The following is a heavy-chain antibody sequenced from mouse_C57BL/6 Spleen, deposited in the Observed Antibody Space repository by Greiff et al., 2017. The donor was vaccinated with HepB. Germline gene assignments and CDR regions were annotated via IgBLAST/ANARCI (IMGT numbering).Heavy chain of an antibody. Sequence: VQLQQPGAELVMPGASVKLSCKASGYTFTSYWMHWVKQRPGQGLEWIGEIDPSDSYTNYNQKFKGKSTLTVDKSSSTAYMQLSSLTSEDSAVYYCASVYYDYDEGLSFAYWGQGTLVTVSA. V-gene: IGHV1-69*01. CDR1: GYTFTSYW. CDR3: ASVYYDYDEGLSFAY. D-gene: IGHD2-4*01. J-gene: IGHJ3*01. CDR2: IDPSDSYT.